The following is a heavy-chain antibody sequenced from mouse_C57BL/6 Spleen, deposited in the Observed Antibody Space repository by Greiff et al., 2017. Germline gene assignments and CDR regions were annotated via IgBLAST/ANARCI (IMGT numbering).Heavy chain of an antibody. J-gene: IGHJ2*01. CDR1: GFTISSYA. V-gene: IGHV5-4*03. CDR2: ISDGGSYT. Sequence: DVMLVESGAGFVKPGGSLKLSCAASGFTISSYAMSWVRQTPEKRLEWVATISDGGSYTYYPDNVQGRFTIARDNTKNNLYLQLSHLKSEDTAMYYCARGDGGCSYYFDDWGTGTTLTVSS. CDR3: ARGDGGCSYYFDD. D-gene: IGHD1-1*02.